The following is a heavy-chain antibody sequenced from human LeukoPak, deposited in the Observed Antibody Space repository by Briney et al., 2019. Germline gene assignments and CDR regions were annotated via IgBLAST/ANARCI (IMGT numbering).Heavy chain of an antibody. D-gene: IGHD3-22*01. V-gene: IGHV4-59*01. CDR3: ARGGPRLYYYYMDV. Sequence: SETLSLTCSVSGGSMSNYYWSWIRQPPEKGLEWIGYIYYSGNTHYNPSLKSRVTISVDTSKNQFSLNLRSVTAADTAMYYCARGGPRLYYYYMDVWGKGTTVTISS. J-gene: IGHJ6*03. CDR2: IYYSGNT. CDR1: GGSMSNYY.